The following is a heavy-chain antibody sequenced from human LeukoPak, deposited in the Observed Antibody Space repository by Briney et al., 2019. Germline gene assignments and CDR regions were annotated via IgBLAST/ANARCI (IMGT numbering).Heavy chain of an antibody. CDR3: ARDGIYGNSREFDS. D-gene: IGHD4-23*01. J-gene: IGHJ4*02. CDR2: ISSSSSSTI. CDR1: GFTFSSYS. Sequence: GGSLRLSCAASGFTFSSYSMNWVRQAPGKGLEWVSYISSSSSSTIYYADSVKGRFTISRDNSKNTLYLQMNSLRGEDTALYYCARDGIYGNSREFDSWGQGTLVTVSS. V-gene: IGHV3-48*01.